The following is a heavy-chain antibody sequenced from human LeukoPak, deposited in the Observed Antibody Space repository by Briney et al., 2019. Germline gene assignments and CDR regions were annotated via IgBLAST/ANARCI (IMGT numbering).Heavy chain of an antibody. CDR3: ATSSCCAEESEHPGSWFDP. D-gene: IGHD6-13*01. V-gene: IGHV3-21*04. J-gene: IGHJ5*02. CDR2: ISSSSSNI. CDR1: GFTFSSYS. Sequence: GGSLRLSCAASGFTFSSYSMNWVRQAPGKGLEWVSSISSSSSNIYYADSVKGRFTSSRDNAKNSLYLQLNSLRAEDTAVYYCATSSCCAEESEHPGSWFDPWGQGTLVTVSS.